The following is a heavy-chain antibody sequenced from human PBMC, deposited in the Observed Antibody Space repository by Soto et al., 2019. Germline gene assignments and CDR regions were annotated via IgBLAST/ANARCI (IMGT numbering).Heavy chain of an antibody. CDR3: ARDNLDIVLMVYANAFDY. J-gene: IGHJ4*02. Sequence: GASVKVSCKASGYTFTSYGISWVRQAPGQGLEWMGWISAYNGNTNYAQKLQGRVTMTTDTSTSTAYMELRSLRSDDTAVYYCARDNLDIVLMVYANAFDYWGQGTLVTVSS. CDR1: GYTFTSYG. D-gene: IGHD2-8*01. CDR2: ISAYNGNT. V-gene: IGHV1-18*01.